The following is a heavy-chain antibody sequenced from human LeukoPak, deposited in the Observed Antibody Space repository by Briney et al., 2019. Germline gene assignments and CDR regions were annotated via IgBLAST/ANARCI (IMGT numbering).Heavy chain of an antibody. Sequence: GGSLRLSCAASGFSFSTYWMSWVRQVPGKGLEWVANIKQDGSDKYYVDSVKGRFTISRDNAKNSLYLQMNSLRAEDTAVYYCTRGTIQLTDYWGQGTLLAVSS. CDR1: GFSFSTYW. CDR2: IKQDGSDK. CDR3: TRGTIQLTDY. J-gene: IGHJ4*02. V-gene: IGHV3-7*01. D-gene: IGHD1-1*01.